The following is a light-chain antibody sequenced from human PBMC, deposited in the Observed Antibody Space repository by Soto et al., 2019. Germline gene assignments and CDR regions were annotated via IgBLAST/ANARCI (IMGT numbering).Light chain of an antibody. CDR1: QSVSSY. CDR2: DAS. V-gene: IGKV3-11*01. CDR3: QQRSNWPPMYT. J-gene: IGKJ2*01. Sequence: EIVLTQSPATLSLSPGERATLSCRASQSVSSYLAWYQQKPGQAPRLLIYDASNRATGIPARFSGSGSGTDFTLTISSLESEDFDVYYCQQRSNWPPMYTFGQGTKLEIK.